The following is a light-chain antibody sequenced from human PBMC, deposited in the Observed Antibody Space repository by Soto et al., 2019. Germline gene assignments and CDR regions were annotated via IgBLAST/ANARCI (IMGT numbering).Light chain of an antibody. J-gene: IGLJ1*01. V-gene: IGLV2-8*01. CDR3: SSYAGSNNYV. CDR1: SSDVGGYNY. CDR2: EVS. Sequence: AMTQPPSASGSPGQSVTISCTGTSSDVGGYNYVSWYQQHPGKAPKLMIYEVSKRPSGVPDRFSGSKSGNTASLTVSGLQAEDEADYYCSSYAGSNNYVFGTGTKLTVL.